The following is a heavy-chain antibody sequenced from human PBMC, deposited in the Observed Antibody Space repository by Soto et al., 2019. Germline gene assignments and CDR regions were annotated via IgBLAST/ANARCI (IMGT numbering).Heavy chain of an antibody. CDR2: ISYDGSNK. Sequence: QVQLVESGGGVVQPGRSPRLSCAASGFTFSSYAMHWVRQAPGKGLEWVAVISYDGSNKYYADSVKGRFTISRDNSKNTLYLQMNSLRAEDTAVYYCARGYFVTPDYRPPDINWFDPWGQGTLVTVSS. D-gene: IGHD3-9*01. J-gene: IGHJ5*02. V-gene: IGHV3-30-3*01. CDR1: GFTFSSYA. CDR3: ARGYFVTPDYRPPDINWFDP.